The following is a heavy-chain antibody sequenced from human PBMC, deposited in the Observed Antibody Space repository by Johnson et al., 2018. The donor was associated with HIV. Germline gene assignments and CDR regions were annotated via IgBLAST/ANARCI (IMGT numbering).Heavy chain of an antibody. Sequence: VQLVESGGGFVQPGGSLRLSCGASGFSVSNTYMNWVRQAPGKGLEWVSVMYSGGNTYYADSVRGRFTISRDNSKNTLYLQMSSLKAEDTAMYYCARGGAHDAFDIWGQGTMVTVSS. J-gene: IGHJ3*02. D-gene: IGHD3-16*01. CDR1: GFSVSNTY. CDR3: ARGGAHDAFDI. CDR2: MYSGGNT. V-gene: IGHV3-66*01.